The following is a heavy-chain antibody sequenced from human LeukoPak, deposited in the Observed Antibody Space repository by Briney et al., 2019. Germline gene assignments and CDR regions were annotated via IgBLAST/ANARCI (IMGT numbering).Heavy chain of an antibody. CDR2: ISYDGSNK. Sequence: PGGSLRLSCAASGFTFSSYAMHWVRQDPGKGLEWVAVISYDGSNKYYADSVKGRFTISSDNSKNTLYLQMNSLRADDTAVYYCARDAGSGSYFDYWGQGTLVTVSS. J-gene: IGHJ4*02. CDR3: ARDAGSGSYFDY. D-gene: IGHD3-10*01. V-gene: IGHV3-30*04. CDR1: GFTFSSYA.